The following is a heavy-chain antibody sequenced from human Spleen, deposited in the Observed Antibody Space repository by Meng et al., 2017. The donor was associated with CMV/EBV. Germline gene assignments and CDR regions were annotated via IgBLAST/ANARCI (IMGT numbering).Heavy chain of an antibody. CDR2: ISTTSTYI. CDR3: ARSWDGMDV. V-gene: IGHV3-21*01. D-gene: IGHD6-13*01. J-gene: IGHJ6*02. CDR1: GFPFSSYG. Sequence: GESLKISCAASGFPFSSYGLHWVRQAPGKGLEWVASISTTSTYIYYADSVKGRFTISRDSAQNSVYLQMNSLSAEDTGVYYCARSWDGMDVWGQGTTVTVSS.